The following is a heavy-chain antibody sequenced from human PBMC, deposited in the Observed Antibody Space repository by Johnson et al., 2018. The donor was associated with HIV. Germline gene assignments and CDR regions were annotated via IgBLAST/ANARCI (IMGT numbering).Heavy chain of an antibody. D-gene: IGHD3-22*01. V-gene: IGHV3-30*04. CDR2: ISYDGSNK. J-gene: IGHJ3*02. CDR3: AKDLSDSSGYHDAFDI. CDR1: GFTFSSYA. Sequence: QVQLVESGGGVVQPGRSLRLSCAASGFTFSSYAMHWVRQAPGKGLEWVAVISYDGSNKYYADSVKGRFTISRDNSKNTLYLQMKSLRAEDTAVYYCAKDLSDSSGYHDAFDIWGQGTMVTVSS.